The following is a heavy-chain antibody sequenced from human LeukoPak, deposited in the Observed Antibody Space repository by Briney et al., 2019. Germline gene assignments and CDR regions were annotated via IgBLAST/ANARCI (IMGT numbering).Heavy chain of an antibody. CDR3: ATWSDAFDI. V-gene: IGHV1-2*02. Sequence: ASVKVSCKASGYTFIGYYIRWVRQAPGQGLEWMAWIDPNSGGTSYAQKFQGRVTMTRDTSISTAYMELSSLRSDDTAVYYCATWSDAFDIWGQGTMVTVSS. CDR1: GYTFIGYY. J-gene: IGHJ3*02. CDR2: IDPNSGGT.